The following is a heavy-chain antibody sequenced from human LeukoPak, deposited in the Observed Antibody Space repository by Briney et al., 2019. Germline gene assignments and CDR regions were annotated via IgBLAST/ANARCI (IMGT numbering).Heavy chain of an antibody. J-gene: IGHJ4*02. CDR3: ARAEKYSSIGDY. CDR2: MNPNSGNT. CDR1: GYTFTSYD. V-gene: IGHV1-8*01. D-gene: IGHD6-13*01. Sequence: ASVKVSCKASGYTFTSYDINWVRQATGQGLEWMGWMNPNSGNTGYAQKFQGRVTMTRNTSISTAYMELSSLRSEDTAVYYCARAEKYSSIGDYWGQGTLVTVSS.